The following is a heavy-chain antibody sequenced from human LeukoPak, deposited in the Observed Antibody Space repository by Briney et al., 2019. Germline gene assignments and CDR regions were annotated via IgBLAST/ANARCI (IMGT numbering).Heavy chain of an antibody. V-gene: IGHV3-7*01. J-gene: IGHJ4*02. CDR1: GFTFSTYW. CDR2: IKADGGEK. D-gene: IGHD6-6*01. CDR3: ARGGAARPDF. Sequence: PGGSLRLSCAASGFTFSTYWMNWFRQTPGKGLEWVAKIKADGGEKDHVASVKGRFTISRDNAKNSLYLQMNSLRVEDTAVYYCARGGAARPDFWGQGTPVTVSS.